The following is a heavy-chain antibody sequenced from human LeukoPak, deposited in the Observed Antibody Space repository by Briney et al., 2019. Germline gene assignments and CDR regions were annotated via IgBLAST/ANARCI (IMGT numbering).Heavy chain of an antibody. V-gene: IGHV3-74*01. D-gene: IGHD6-6*01. Sequence: GGSLSLSCAASGFTFSSYWMHWVRQAPGKGLVWVSRIYSDGSSITYADSVKGRFTISRDNAKNTLYLEMNSLRAEDTAVYYCARGGSFRFAGFSWGQGTLVTVSS. CDR1: GFTFSSYW. CDR3: ARGGSFRFAGFS. CDR2: IYSDGSSI. J-gene: IGHJ5*02.